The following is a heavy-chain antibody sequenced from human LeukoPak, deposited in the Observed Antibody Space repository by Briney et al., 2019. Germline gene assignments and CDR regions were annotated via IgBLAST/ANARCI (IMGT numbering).Heavy chain of an antibody. CDR1: GFTFSSYA. CDR2: IWYDGSNK. V-gene: IGHV3-33*06. Sequence: PGGSLRLSCAASGFTFSSYAMHWVRQAPGKGLEWVAVIWYDGSNKYYADSVKGRFTISRDNSKNTLYLQMNSLKAEDTAVYYCAKETASGYGAFDIWGQGTMVTVSS. CDR3: AKETASGYGAFDI. J-gene: IGHJ3*02. D-gene: IGHD3-22*01.